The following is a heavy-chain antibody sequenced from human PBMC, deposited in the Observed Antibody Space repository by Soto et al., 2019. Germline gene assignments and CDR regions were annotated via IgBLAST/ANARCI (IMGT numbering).Heavy chain of an antibody. D-gene: IGHD3-10*01. V-gene: IGHV4-34*01. CDR2: INHSGST. CDR3: ARATYGSGAEGMDV. CDR1: GGSFSGYY. Sequence: SETLSLTCAVYGGSFSGYYWSWIRQPPGKGLEWIGEINHSGSTNYNPSLKSRVTISVDTSKNQFSLKLSSVTAADTAVYYCARATYGSGAEGMDVWGQGTTVTV. J-gene: IGHJ6*02.